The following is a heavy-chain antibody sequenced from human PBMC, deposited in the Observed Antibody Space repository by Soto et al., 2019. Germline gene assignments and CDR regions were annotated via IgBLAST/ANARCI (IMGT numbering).Heavy chain of an antibody. J-gene: IGHJ4*02. CDR2: IWYDGSNK. V-gene: IGHV3-33*03. CDR3: ASATVVTATFDF. Sequence: VGSLRLSCAASGFTFSSYGMHWVRQAPGKGLEWVAVIWYDGSNKYYADSVKGRFTISRDNAKNSLYLQMDSLRAEDSAVYYCASATVVTATFDFWGQGTLVTVSS. D-gene: IGHD2-21*02. CDR1: GFTFSSYG.